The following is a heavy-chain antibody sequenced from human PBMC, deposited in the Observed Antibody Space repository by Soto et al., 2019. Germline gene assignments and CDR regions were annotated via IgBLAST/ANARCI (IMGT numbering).Heavy chain of an antibody. CDR2: ISSSSSYI. V-gene: IGHV3-21*01. D-gene: IGHD3-10*01. J-gene: IGHJ5*02. CDR1: GFTFSSYS. Sequence: GGSLRLSCAASGFTFSSYSMNWVRQAPGKGLEWVSSISSSSSYIYYADSVKGRFTISRDNAKNSLYLQMNSLRAEDTAVYYCAREPEMVRGVIEWFDPWGQGTLVTVS. CDR3: AREPEMVRGVIEWFDP.